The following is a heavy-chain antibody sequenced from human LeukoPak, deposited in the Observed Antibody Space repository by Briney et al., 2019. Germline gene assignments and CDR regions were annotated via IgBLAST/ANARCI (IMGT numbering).Heavy chain of an antibody. D-gene: IGHD2-15*01. CDR1: GDSISRSSSY. CDR2: SQYGGAT. J-gene: IGHJ5*02. CDR3: ARHVSDCSAGSCYSYFDP. V-gene: IGHV4-39*01. Sequence: SSETLSLTCTVSGDSISRSSSYWGWIRQPPGKGLEWIGSSQYGGATYYNPSLKSRVTKSVDTSKNQFSLKLNSVTAADTAVYYCARHVSDCSAGSCYSYFDPWGQGTLVTVSS.